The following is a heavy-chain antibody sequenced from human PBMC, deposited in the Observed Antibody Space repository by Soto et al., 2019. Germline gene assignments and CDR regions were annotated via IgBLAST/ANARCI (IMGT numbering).Heavy chain of an antibody. CDR3: VAVVAATMYYYYYMDV. J-gene: IGHJ6*03. V-gene: IGHV3-23*01. D-gene: IGHD2-15*01. CDR1: GFTFSSYA. Sequence: GGSLRLSCAASGFTFSSYAMSWVRQAPGKGLEWVSAISGSGGSTYYADSVKGRFTISRDNSKNTLYLQMNSLRAEDTAVYYCVAVVAATMYYYYYMDVWGKGTTVTVSS. CDR2: ISGSGGST.